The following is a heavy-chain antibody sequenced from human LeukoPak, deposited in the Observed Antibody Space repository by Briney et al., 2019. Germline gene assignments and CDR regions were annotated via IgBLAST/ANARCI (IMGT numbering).Heavy chain of an antibody. CDR1: GDSFRRIY. D-gene: IGHD1-26*01. CDR3: ARHLPSGSYPAFDI. CDR2: MFYSGST. Sequence: SETLSLTHVVSGDSFRRIYGPWVPHPPEKARGCSGYMFYSGSTNYKPSFKSRVTISVDAYKKQFFLKLNSVTAADTAVYYCARHLPSGSYPAFDIWGKGTMVTV. J-gene: IGHJ3*02. V-gene: IGHV4-59*08.